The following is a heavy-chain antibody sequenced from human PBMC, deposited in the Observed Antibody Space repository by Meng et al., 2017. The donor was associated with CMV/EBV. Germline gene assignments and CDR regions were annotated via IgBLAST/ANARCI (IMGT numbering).Heavy chain of an antibody. Sequence: SGYSFTSYWIGWVRQMPGKGLEWMGIIYPGDSDTRYSPSFQGQVTISADKSISTAYLQWSSLKASDTAMYYCARRGGKEAAGTDVDYWGQGTLVTVSS. V-gene: IGHV5-51*01. CDR3: ARRGGKEAAGTDVDY. CDR1: GYSFTSYW. D-gene: IGHD6-13*01. J-gene: IGHJ4*02. CDR2: IYPGDSDT.